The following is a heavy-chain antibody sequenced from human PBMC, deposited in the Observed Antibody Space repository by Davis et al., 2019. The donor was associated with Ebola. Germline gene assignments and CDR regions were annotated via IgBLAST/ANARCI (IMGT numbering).Heavy chain of an antibody. CDR3: ARAVTMVRLTRYYYYMDV. CDR1: GGSFSGYY. CDR2: INHSGST. D-gene: IGHD3-10*01. J-gene: IGHJ6*03. V-gene: IGHV4-34*01. Sequence: PSETLSLTCAVYGGSFSGYYWSWIRQPPGKGLEWIGEINHSGSTNYNPSLKSRVTISVDTSKNQFSLKLSSVTAADTAVYYCARAVTMVRLTRYYYYMDVWGKGTTVTVSS.